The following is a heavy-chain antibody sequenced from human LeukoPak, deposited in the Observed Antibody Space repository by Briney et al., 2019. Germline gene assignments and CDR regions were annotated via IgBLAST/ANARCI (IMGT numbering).Heavy chain of an antibody. Sequence: GGSLRLSCAASGFTVSSNYMNWVRQSPGRGLEWLSVIYSDGDTRYTDSVKGRLTISRDISKSTFYLQMNSLRAEDTAVYYCARDFGRDWGQGTLVTVSS. CDR2: IYSDGDT. D-gene: IGHD1-26*01. CDR1: GFTVSSNY. CDR3: ARDFGRD. J-gene: IGHJ4*02. V-gene: IGHV3-66*01.